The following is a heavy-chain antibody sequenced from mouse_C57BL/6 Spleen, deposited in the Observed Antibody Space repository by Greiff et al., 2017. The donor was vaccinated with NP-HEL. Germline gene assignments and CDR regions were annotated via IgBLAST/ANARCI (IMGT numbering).Heavy chain of an antibody. D-gene: IGHD2-3*01. CDR1: GFTFSSYG. V-gene: IGHV5-6*01. J-gene: IGHJ2*01. CDR2: ISSGGSYT. CDR3: ARQRGYDGYDY. Sequence: EVKLVESGGDLVKPGGSLKLSCAASGFTFSSYGMSWVRQTPDKRLEWVATISSGGSYTYYPDSVKGRFTISRDNAKNTLYLQMSSLKSEDKAMYYCARQRGYDGYDYWGQGTTLTVSS.